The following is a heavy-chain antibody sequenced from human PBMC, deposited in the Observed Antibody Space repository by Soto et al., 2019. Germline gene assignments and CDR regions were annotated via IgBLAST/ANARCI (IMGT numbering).Heavy chain of an antibody. CDR3: ARMGWEGYQLLEVWYYGMDV. CDR2: IDWDDDK. V-gene: IGHV2-70*01. Sequence: SGPTLVKPTQTLTLTCTFSGFSLSTSGMCVSWIRQPPGKALEWLALIDWDDDKYYSTSLKTRLTISKDTSKNQVVLTMTNMDPVDTATYYCARMGWEGYQLLEVWYYGMDVWGQGTTVTVSS. CDR1: GFSLSTSGMC. J-gene: IGHJ6*02. D-gene: IGHD2-2*01.